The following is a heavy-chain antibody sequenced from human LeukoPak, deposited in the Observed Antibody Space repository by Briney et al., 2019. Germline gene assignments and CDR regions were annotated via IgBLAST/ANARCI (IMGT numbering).Heavy chain of an antibody. V-gene: IGHV3-23*01. CDR2: ISGSGGST. CDR1: GFTFSSYA. CDR3: AKDYYDSSGYFISWVWWFDP. D-gene: IGHD3-22*01. J-gene: IGHJ5*02. Sequence: PGGSLRLSCAASGFTFSSYAMSWVRQAPGKGLEWVLAISGSGGSTYYADSVKGRFTISRDNSKNTLYLQMNSLRAEDTAVYYCAKDYYDSSGYFISWVWWFDPWGQGTLVTISS.